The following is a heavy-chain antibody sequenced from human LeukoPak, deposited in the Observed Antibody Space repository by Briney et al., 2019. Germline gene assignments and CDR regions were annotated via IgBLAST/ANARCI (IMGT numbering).Heavy chain of an antibody. CDR3: ARGNSSSPRVNWFDP. J-gene: IGHJ5*02. D-gene: IGHD6-6*01. CDR1: GGTFSSYA. Sequence: AASVKVSCEASGGTFSSYAISWVRQAPGQGLEWMGGIIPIFGTANYAQKFQGRVTITTDESTSTAYMELSSLRSEDTAVYYCARGNSSSPRVNWFDPWGQGTLVTVSS. CDR2: IIPIFGTA. V-gene: IGHV1-69*05.